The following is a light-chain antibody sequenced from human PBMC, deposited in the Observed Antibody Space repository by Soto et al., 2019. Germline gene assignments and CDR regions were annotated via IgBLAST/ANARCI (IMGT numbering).Light chain of an antibody. J-gene: IGKJ1*01. CDR1: QGIGTE. V-gene: IGKV1-6*01. CDR2: GTS. CDR3: LQDSTYPRT. Sequence: AIQMTQSPSSLSASVGDRVTITCRASQGIGTELGWYQQRPGKAPRLLIYGTSTLQPGVPSRFSRSGSDTDFTLIISSLQPEDFASYYCLQDSTYPRTFGQGTKVEIK.